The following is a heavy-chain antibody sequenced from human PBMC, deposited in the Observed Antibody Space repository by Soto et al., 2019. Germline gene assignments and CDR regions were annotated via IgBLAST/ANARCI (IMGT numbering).Heavy chain of an antibody. V-gene: IGHV3-23*01. CDR2: ISGSGFST. CDR3: AKDLGGSSWYPCFDY. J-gene: IGHJ4*02. CDR1: GFTFGSYA. Sequence: EVQLLESGGGLVQPGGSLRLSCAASGFTFGSYAMSWVRQAPGKGLEWVSTISGSGFSTYYADSVKGRFTISRDNSKNTLYLQMNSLRAEDTAVYYCAKDLGGSSWYPCFDYWGQGTLVTVSS. D-gene: IGHD6-13*01.